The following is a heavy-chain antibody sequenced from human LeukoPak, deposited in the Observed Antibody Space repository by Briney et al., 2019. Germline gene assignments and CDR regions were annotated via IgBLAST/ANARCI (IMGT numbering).Heavy chain of an antibody. Sequence: PGRSLRLSCAASGFTFSSYGMHWVRQAPGKGLEWVAVISYDGSNKYYADSVKGRFTISRDNSKNTLYLQMNSLRAEDTAVYYCAKVGYSYAPGYWGQGTLVTVSS. CDR3: AKVGYSYAPGY. CDR2: ISYDGSNK. D-gene: IGHD5-18*01. CDR1: GFTFSSYG. V-gene: IGHV3-30*18. J-gene: IGHJ4*02.